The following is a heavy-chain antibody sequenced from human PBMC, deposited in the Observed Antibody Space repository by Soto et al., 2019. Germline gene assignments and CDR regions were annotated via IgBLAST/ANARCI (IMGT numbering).Heavy chain of an antibody. D-gene: IGHD3-10*01. CDR2: IIPILGIA. J-gene: IGHJ6*02. CDR1: GGTFSSYT. V-gene: IGHV1-69*02. Sequence: SVKVSCTASGGTFSSYTISWVRQAPGQGLEWMGRIIPILGIANYAQKFQGRVTITADKSTSTAYMELSSLRSEDTAVYYCARGDYYGSGTLYYYYGMDVWGQGTTVTVSS. CDR3: ARGDYYGSGTLYYYYGMDV.